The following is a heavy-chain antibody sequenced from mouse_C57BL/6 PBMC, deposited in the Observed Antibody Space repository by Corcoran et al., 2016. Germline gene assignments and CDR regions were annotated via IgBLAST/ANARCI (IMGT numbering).Heavy chain of an antibody. CDR1: GYTFTSYW. Sequence: QVQLQQPGAELVKPGASVKMSCKASGYTFTSYWITWVKQRPGQGLEWIGDIYPGSGSTNYNEKFKSKATLTVDTSSSTAYMQLSSLTSEDSAVYYCAREAVVASEAMDYWGQGTSVTVSS. V-gene: IGHV1-55*01. CDR3: AREAVVASEAMDY. D-gene: IGHD1-1*01. CDR2: IYPGSGST. J-gene: IGHJ4*01.